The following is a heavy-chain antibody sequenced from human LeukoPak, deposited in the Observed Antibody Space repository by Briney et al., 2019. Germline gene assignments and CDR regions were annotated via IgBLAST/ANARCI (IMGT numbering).Heavy chain of an antibody. D-gene: IGHD2-15*01. J-gene: IGHJ6*02. CDR1: GLTFDGYA. V-gene: IGHV3-9*01. Sequence: SLSLSCAASGLTFDGYAMHWIRQATGKGLEWFSGISWNSGSIGYADSVKGRFTISRDNAKNSLYLQMNSLRAEDTALYYCAKDGRSRPYGMDVWGQGTTVTVSS. CDR3: AKDGRSRPYGMDV. CDR2: ISWNSGSI.